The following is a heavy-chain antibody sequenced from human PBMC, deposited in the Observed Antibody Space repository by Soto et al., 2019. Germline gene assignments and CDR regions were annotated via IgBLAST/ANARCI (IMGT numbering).Heavy chain of an antibody. D-gene: IGHD2-15*01. J-gene: IGHJ4*02. Sequence: GGSLRLSCSASGFTFSSYAMHWVRQAPGKXLEYVSAISSNGGSTYYADSVKGRFTISRDNSKNTLYLQMSSLRAEDTAVYYCVRGNVVVVAATILRAPCYFDYWGQGPLGTVSS. CDR1: GFTFSSYA. V-gene: IGHV3-64D*06. CDR3: VRGNVVVVAATILRAPCYFDY. CDR2: ISSNGGST.